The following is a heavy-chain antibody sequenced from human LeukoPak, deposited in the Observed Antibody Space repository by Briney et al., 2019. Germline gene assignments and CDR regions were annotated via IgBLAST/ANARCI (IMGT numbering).Heavy chain of an antibody. CDR3: ARDLGYSGYVLYYFDY. D-gene: IGHD5-12*01. Sequence: GRSLRLSCAASGFTFSSYGMHWVRQAPGKGLEWVAVIWYDGSNKYYADSVKGRFTTSRDNSKNTLYLQMNSLRAEDTAVYYCARDLGYSGYVLYYFDYWGQGTLVTVSS. J-gene: IGHJ4*02. V-gene: IGHV3-33*01. CDR2: IWYDGSNK. CDR1: GFTFSSYG.